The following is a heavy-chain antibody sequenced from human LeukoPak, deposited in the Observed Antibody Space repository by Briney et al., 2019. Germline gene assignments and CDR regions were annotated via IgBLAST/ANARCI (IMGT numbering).Heavy chain of an antibody. D-gene: IGHD1-1*01. CDR1: GDSITSSSYY. CDR3: ARGPVQLERRGYAFDI. V-gene: IGHV4-39*07. CDR2: IYYSGST. J-gene: IGHJ3*02. Sequence: SETLSLTCTVSGDSITSSSYYWAWIRQSPGKGLEFIGTIYYSGSTDYNPSLKSRVTISIDTSKNRFSLRLSSVTAADTAVYYCARGPVQLERRGYAFDIWGQGTMVTVS.